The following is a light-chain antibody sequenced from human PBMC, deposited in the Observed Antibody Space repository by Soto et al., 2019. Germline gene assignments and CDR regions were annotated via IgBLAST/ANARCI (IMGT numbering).Light chain of an antibody. CDR1: QSVSSY. CDR3: QQRDKWPPT. V-gene: IGKV3-11*01. J-gene: IGKJ3*01. Sequence: EIVLTQSPATLSLSPGDRATLSCRASQSVSSYVAWYQHKTGQTPRLLIYDASDRATGTPSRFSGSGSGTDFTLTISSLEPEDFAVYFCQQRDKWPPTFGPGTKLDIK. CDR2: DAS.